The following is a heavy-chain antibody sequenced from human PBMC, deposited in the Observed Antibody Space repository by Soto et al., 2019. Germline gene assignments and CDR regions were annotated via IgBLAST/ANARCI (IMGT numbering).Heavy chain of an antibody. V-gene: IGHV3-74*01. CDR2: INTDGSNT. D-gene: IGHD2-15*01. Sequence: GGSLRPPCAASGPTFNRSWMHWFRHAPGKGLVWVSHINTDGSNTNYADSVKGRITISKDNAKSTLFLQRNSLRDEDTADYYCEREFCSGGNCYTYYFDPWGQGIPVTVSS. CDR1: GPTFNRSW. CDR3: EREFCSGGNCYTYYFDP. J-gene: IGHJ5*02.